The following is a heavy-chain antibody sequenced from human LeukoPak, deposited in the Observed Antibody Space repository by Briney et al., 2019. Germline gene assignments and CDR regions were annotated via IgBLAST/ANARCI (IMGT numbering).Heavy chain of an antibody. J-gene: IGHJ5*02. CDR1: GNTFSSYG. D-gene: IGHD3-3*01. CDR3: AKDRREWLLGWFDP. CDR2: ISYDGSNK. V-gene: IGHV3-30*18. Sequence: GGSLRLSCAASGNTFSSYGMHWVRQAPGKGLEWVAVISYDGSNKYYADSVKGRFTISRDNSNNTLYLQMNSLRAEDTAVYYCAKDRREWLLGWFDPWGQGTLVTVSS.